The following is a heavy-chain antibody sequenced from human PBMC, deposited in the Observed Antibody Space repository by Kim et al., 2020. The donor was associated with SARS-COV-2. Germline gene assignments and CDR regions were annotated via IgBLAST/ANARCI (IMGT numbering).Heavy chain of an antibody. J-gene: IGHJ4*02. D-gene: IGHD4-17*01. Sequence: GGSLRLSCAASGFTFSNAWMSWVRQAPGKGLEWVGRIKSKTDGGTTDYAAPVKGRFTISRDDSKNTLYLQMNSLKTEDTAVYYCTTDALYYGQRGDYWGQGTLVTVSS. V-gene: IGHV3-15*01. CDR3: TTDALYYGQRGDY. CDR1: GFTFSNAW. CDR2: IKSKTDGGTT.